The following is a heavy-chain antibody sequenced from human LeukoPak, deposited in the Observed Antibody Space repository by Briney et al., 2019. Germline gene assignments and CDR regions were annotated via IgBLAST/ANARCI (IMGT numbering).Heavy chain of an antibody. J-gene: IGHJ1*01. Sequence: SETLSLTCTVSGGSISSSSYYWGWIRQPPGKGLEWIGSIYYSGSTYYNPSLKSRVTISVDTSKNQFSLKLSSVTAADTAVYYCARIQRGSPPGGVFQHWGQGTLVTVSS. CDR3: ARIQRGSPPGGVFQH. D-gene: IGHD3-16*01. CDR2: IYYSGST. V-gene: IGHV4-39*07. CDR1: GGSISSSSYY.